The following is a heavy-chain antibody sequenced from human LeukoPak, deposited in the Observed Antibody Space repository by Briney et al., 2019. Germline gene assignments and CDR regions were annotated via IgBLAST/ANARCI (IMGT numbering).Heavy chain of an antibody. CDR1: GGSISGYY. CDR3: ARDLLSSSWVYFQH. J-gene: IGHJ1*01. CDR2: IYGSGST. Sequence: SETLSLTCTVSGGSISGYYWSWIRQPPGKGLEWIGYIYGSGSTNNNPSLKSRVTISVDTSKNQFSLKLSSVTAADTAVYYCARDLLSSSWVYFQHWGQGTLVTVSS. D-gene: IGHD6-13*01. V-gene: IGHV4-59*01.